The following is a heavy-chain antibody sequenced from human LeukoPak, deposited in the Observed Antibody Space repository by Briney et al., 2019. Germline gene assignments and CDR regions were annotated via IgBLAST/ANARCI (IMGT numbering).Heavy chain of an antibody. Sequence: ASVKVSCKASGYTFTGYYMHWVRQAPGQELEWMGWINPNSGGTNYAQKFQGWVTMTRDTSISTAYMELSRLRSDDTAVYYCARAGPYYYDSSNAFDIWGQGTMATVSS. D-gene: IGHD3-22*01. J-gene: IGHJ3*02. CDR2: INPNSGGT. CDR3: ARAGPYYYDSSNAFDI. V-gene: IGHV1-2*04. CDR1: GYTFTGYY.